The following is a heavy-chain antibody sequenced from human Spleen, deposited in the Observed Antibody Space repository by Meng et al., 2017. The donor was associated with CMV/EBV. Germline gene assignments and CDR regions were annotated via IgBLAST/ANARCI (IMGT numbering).Heavy chain of an antibody. V-gene: IGHV1-2*02. D-gene: IGHD6-19*01. CDR3: AREGIAVAGTPFDY. J-gene: IGHJ4*02. CDR2: IKPNSGGT. Sequence: VQLVQSGVEAPKPGSLAKVSCKASGYTYTGYYMHRVRQAPRQGLEWMGCIKPNSGGTNYAQKFQGRVTMTRDTSISKAYMEMSRLRSDDTAVYYCAREGIAVAGTPFDYWGQGTLVTVSS. CDR1: GYTYTGYY.